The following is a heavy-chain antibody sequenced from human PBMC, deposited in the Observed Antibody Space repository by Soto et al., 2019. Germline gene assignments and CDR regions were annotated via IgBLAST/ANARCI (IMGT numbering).Heavy chain of an antibody. D-gene: IGHD3-9*01. J-gene: IGHJ6*02. Sequence: QVQLVQSGAEVKKPGSSVKVSCKASGGTFSSYTISWVRQAPGQGLEWMGRIIPILGIANYAQKFQGRVTITADKSTSTAYMELSSLRSEDTAVYYCARGDLEAILTGYPYYYYYGTDVWGQGTTVTVSS. V-gene: IGHV1-69*02. CDR2: IIPILGIA. CDR3: ARGDLEAILTGYPYYYYYGTDV. CDR1: GGTFSSYT.